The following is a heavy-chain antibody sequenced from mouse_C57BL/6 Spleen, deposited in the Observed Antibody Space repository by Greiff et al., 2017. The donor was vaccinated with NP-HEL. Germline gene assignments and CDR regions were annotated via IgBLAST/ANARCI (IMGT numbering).Heavy chain of an antibody. J-gene: IGHJ1*03. CDR3: AREYVGWGYFDV. V-gene: IGHV1-52*01. D-gene: IGHD2-10*02. Sequence: VQLQQSGAELVRPGSSVKLSCKASGYTFTSYWMHWVKQRPIQGLEWIGNIDPSDSETHYNQKFKDKATLTVDKSSSTAYMQLSSLTSEDSAVYYCAREYVGWGYFDVWGTGTTVTVSS. CDR2: IDPSDSET. CDR1: GYTFTSYW.